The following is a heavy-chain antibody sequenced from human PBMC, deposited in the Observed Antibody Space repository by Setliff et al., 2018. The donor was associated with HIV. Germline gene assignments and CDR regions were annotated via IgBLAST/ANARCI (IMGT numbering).Heavy chain of an antibody. D-gene: IGHD2-15*01. J-gene: IGHJ4*02. CDR1: GGSITSSTYY. CDR3: AREADGIDF. V-gene: IGHV4-39*02. Sequence: SETLSLTCTVSGGSITSSTYYWGWIRQPPGKGLEWIGTVHYTGNTYRNPSLKSRVTISVEVSKNQISLKLTAVTAADSAVYYCAREADGIDFWGQGTLVTVSS. CDR2: VHYTGNT.